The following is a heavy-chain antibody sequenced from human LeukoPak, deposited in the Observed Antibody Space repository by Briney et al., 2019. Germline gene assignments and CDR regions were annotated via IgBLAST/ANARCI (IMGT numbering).Heavy chain of an antibody. CDR1: GFPFNTYS. Sequence: GGSLRLSCPATGFPFNTYSMDWVRHAPGKGLEWVANIKEDGSAKYYAASVKGRFTTSRDNDRNSLYLQMNSLRAEDTAVYYCARFVVAKIDMAYEPFDYWGQGTLVTVSS. CDR2: IKEDGSAK. V-gene: IGHV3-7*01. D-gene: IGHD5-12*01. J-gene: IGHJ4*02. CDR3: ARFVVAKIDMAYEPFDY.